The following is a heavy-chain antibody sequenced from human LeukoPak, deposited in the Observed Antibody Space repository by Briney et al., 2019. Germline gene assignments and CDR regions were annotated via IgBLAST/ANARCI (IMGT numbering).Heavy chain of an antibody. J-gene: IGHJ4*02. CDR2: IKSKSDGGTI. CDR3: TTDRGITARPVFDS. D-gene: IGHD6-6*01. CDR1: GITFNNAW. Sequence: GGSLRLSCAPSGITFNNAWMSWVRQAPGKGLECVGRIKSKSDGGTIDYPAPVKGRFTILRDDSTMTLYLQMNSLQMEDTAVYYCTTDRGITARPVFDSWGQGTLVTVSS. V-gene: IGHV3-15*01.